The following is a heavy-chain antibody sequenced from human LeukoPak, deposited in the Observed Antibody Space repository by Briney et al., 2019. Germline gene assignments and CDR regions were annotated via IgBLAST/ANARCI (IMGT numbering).Heavy chain of an antibody. V-gene: IGHV6-1*01. J-gene: IGHJ4*02. CDR2: TYYRSEWYS. CDR3: AREQDYFDY. CDR1: GDRVSSNSAA. Sequence: SQTLSLTCAISGDRVSSNSAAWRWIRQSPWRGLEWLGRTYYRSEWYSDYAVSVKSRITINPDTSKNQLSLQLNSVTPEDTAVYYCAREQDYFDYWGQGTLVTVSS.